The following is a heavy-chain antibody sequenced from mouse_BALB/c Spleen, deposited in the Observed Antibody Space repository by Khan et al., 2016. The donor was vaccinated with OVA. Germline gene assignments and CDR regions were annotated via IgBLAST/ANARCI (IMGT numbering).Heavy chain of an antibody. V-gene: IGHV2-9*02. CDR2: IWARGST. Sequence: QVQLKESGPGLVAPSQSLSITCTVSGLSLTSYGVHWVRQPPGKGLEWLGIIWARGSTNYNSALMSRQSISKDNTKSQAFVKMISLQPDDTAMYYCARYHGNSYEYVNYWGQGTTLTVAS. J-gene: IGHJ2*01. D-gene: IGHD1-1*01. CDR1: GLSLTSYG. CDR3: ARYHGNSYEYVNY.